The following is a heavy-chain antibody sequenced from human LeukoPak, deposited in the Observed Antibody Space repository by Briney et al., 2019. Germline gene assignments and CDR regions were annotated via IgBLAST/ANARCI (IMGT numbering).Heavy chain of an antibody. CDR2: IWYDGSTK. Sequence: AGGSLRLSCAASGFTLSSSGMHWVRQAPGKGLEWAAVIWYDGSTKYYADSVKGRFTISRDTSKNTLYLQMNSLRAEDTAVYYCARSLPDSSGYYYDYWGQGTLVTVSS. D-gene: IGHD3-22*01. V-gene: IGHV3-33*01. CDR3: ARSLPDSSGYYYDY. J-gene: IGHJ4*02. CDR1: GFTLSSSG.